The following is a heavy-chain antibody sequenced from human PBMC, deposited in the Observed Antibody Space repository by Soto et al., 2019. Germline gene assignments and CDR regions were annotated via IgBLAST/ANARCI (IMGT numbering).Heavy chain of an antibody. CDR1: GYSFTSYW. V-gene: IGHV5-51*01. CDR2: IYPGDSDT. Sequence: GESLKISCKGSGYSFTSYWIGWVRQMPGKGLEWMGIIYPGDSDTRYSPSFQGQVTISADKSISTAYLQWSSLKASDTAMYYCARLVTIFGVVSEGDYWGQGTLVTVSS. CDR3: ARLVTIFGVVSEGDY. D-gene: IGHD3-3*01. J-gene: IGHJ4*02.